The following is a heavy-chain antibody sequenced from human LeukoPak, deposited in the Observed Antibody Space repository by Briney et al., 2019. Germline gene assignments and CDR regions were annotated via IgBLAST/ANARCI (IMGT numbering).Heavy chain of an antibody. D-gene: IGHD3-3*01. J-gene: IGHJ3*02. Sequence: SGTLSLTCAVSGGSISNNNWWSWVRQPPGKGLEWIGEIYHSGSTSYNPPLESRVTMSVDTSKNQFSLKLSSVTAADTAVYYCARSPLRFRAAFDIWGQGTMVTVSS. CDR3: ARSPLRFRAAFDI. CDR2: IYHSGST. CDR1: GGSISNNNW. V-gene: IGHV4-4*02.